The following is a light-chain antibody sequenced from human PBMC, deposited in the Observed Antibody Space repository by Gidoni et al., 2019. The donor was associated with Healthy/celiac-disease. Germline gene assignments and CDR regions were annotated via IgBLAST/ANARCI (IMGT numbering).Light chain of an antibody. CDR1: QSVSSN. J-gene: IGKJ1*01. Sequence: DIVMTPSPAPLSVSPGERATLSCRSSQSVSSNLAWYQQKPGQAPRLLIYGASTRATGIPARFSGSGSGTEFTLTISSLQSEDFAVYYCQQYNNWPPWTFXQXTKVEIK. V-gene: IGKV3-15*01. CDR2: GAS. CDR3: QQYNNWPPWT.